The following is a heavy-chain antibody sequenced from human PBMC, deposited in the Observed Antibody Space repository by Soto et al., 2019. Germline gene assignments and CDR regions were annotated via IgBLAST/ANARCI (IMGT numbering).Heavy chain of an antibody. Sequence: QVQLVQSGAEVKKPGFSVKVSCKASGGTFSSQAVTWVRQAPGQGLEWIGGITPILGTTHYAQKFQGRVTITADESTSTAYMELSRLTSEDTAVYYCAKAPSLYGPIYWFFDLWGRGTLVTVSS. V-gene: IGHV1-69*12. CDR1: GGTFSSQA. J-gene: IGHJ2*01. CDR3: AKAPSLYGPIYWFFDL. D-gene: IGHD2-2*02. CDR2: ITPILGTT.